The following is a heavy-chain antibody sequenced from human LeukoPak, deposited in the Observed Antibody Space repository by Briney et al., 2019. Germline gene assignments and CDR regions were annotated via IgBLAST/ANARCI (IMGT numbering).Heavy chain of an antibody. CDR1: GFTFNTYP. J-gene: IGHJ4*02. CDR2: ITGSGSNT. CDR3: VREGLRPYFDY. V-gene: IGHV3-23*01. Sequence: GGSLRLSCAASGFTFNTYPMSWVRQAPGKGLEWVSAITGSGSNTYYADSVKGRFTISRDNSKDTLYLLMNSLRGEDTAVYYCVREGLRPYFDYWGQGTLVTVSS.